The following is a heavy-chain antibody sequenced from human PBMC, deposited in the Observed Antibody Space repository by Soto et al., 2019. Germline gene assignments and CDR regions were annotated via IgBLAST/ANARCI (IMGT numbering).Heavy chain of an antibody. CDR2: ISPAGDT. CDR3: ARSVYSYGYFDL. J-gene: IGHJ2*01. CDR1: GFIFSGYD. D-gene: IGHD5-18*01. Sequence: EVQLVESGGGLVQPGGSLRLSCAASGFIFSGYDMHWVRQGTGKGLEWVSTISPAGDTYYAGSVKGRFTISRENAKSSLNLHMNSLRTEDAAFYYCARSVYSYGYFDLWGRGTLVTVSS. V-gene: IGHV3-13*01.